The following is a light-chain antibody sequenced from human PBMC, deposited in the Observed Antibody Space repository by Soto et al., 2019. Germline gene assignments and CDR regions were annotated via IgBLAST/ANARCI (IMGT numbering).Light chain of an antibody. CDR3: QQYENLPT. J-gene: IGKJ5*01. Sequence: DIQISQSTSSQSSCVGDRVTIACQASQNINNYLNWYQQKPGRAPKLLIYDASNLEAGVPSRFRGSGSGTDFTFTISRLQPEDIATYYCQQYENLPTFGQGTRLEIK. CDR1: QNINNY. V-gene: IGKV1-33*01. CDR2: DAS.